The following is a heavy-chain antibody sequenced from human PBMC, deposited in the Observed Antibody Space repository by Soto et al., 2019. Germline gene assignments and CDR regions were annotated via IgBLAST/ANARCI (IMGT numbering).Heavy chain of an antibody. CDR2: IKSRTDGGTT. CDR3: TTFGLRWVFDY. V-gene: IGHV3-15*01. Sequence: ESGGGLVKPGGSLRLSCAASGFTFSNAWMSWVRQAPGKGLEWVGRIKSRTDGGTTDYAAPVKGRFTISRDDSKNTLYLQMNGLKTEDTAVYYCTTFGLRWVFDYWGQGTLVTVSS. D-gene: IGHD4-17*01. J-gene: IGHJ4*02. CDR1: GFTFSNAW.